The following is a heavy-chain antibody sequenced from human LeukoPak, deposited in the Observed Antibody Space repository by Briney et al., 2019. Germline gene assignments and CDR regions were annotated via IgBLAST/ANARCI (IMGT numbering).Heavy chain of an antibody. J-gene: IGHJ4*02. CDR2: ISGSGGST. CDR3: AKGGRDFWSGYLLGY. Sequence: GGSLRLSCAASGFTFSSYAMSWVRQAPGKGLEWVSAISGSGGSTYYADSVKGRFTISRDNSKNTLYLQMNSLRAEDTAVYYCAKGGRDFWSGYLLGYWGQGTLVTVSS. V-gene: IGHV3-23*01. CDR1: GFTFSSYA. D-gene: IGHD3-3*01.